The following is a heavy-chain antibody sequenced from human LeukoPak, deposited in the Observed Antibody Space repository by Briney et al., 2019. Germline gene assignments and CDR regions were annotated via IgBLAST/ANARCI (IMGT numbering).Heavy chain of an antibody. V-gene: IGHV4-34*01. CDR3: AAYYGSGSYSIFDY. J-gene: IGHJ4*02. Sequence: KTSETLSLTCTVYGGSFSGYYWSWIRQPPGKGLVWIGEINHSGSTNYNPSLKSRVTISVETSKNQFSLKLSSVTAADTAVYYCAAYYGSGSYSIFDYWGQGTLVTVSS. CDR1: GGSFSGYY. D-gene: IGHD3-10*01. CDR2: INHSGST.